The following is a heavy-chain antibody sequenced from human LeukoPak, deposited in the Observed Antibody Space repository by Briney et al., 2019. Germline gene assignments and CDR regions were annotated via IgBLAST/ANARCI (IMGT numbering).Heavy chain of an antibody. J-gene: IGHJ4*02. CDR1: GFTFSSYS. Sequence: GGSLRLSCAASGFTFSSYSMNWVRQAPGKGLEWVSYISSTGSTIYYADSVKGRFTISRDNSKNSLYLQMNSLRAEDTAVYYCAKDLNWGGRWGQGTLVTVSS. D-gene: IGHD7-27*01. CDR3: AKDLNWGGR. V-gene: IGHV3-48*04. CDR2: ISSTGSTI.